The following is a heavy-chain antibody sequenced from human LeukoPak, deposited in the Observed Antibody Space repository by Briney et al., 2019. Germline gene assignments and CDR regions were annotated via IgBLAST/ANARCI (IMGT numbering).Heavy chain of an antibody. CDR3: AGLDSFVIRENY. V-gene: IGHV3-7*01. D-gene: IGHD2-21*01. CDR1: GFTFSNYW. CDR2: IRQDGLDK. Sequence: QAGGSLRLSCAASGFTFSNYWMSWVRQAPGKGLEWVANIRQDGLDKYYVESVKGRFTISRDNAKNSLYLQMSGLRAEDTAVYYCAGLDSFVIRENYWGQGTLVTVSS. J-gene: IGHJ4*02.